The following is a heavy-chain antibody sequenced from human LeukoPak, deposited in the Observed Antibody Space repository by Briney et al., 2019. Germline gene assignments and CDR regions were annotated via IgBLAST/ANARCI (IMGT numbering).Heavy chain of an antibody. V-gene: IGHV3-53*01. CDR3: AKDRVAASRYGSDFDY. J-gene: IGHJ4*02. D-gene: IGHD3-10*01. Sequence: GGSLRLSCAASGFTVSSNYMTWVRQAPGKGLEFVSVIYRGGSTYYADSVKGRFTVSRDNSKNTLYLQMNSLRAEDTAVYYCAKDRVAASRYGSDFDYWGQGTLVTVSS. CDR2: IYRGGST. CDR1: GFTVSSNY.